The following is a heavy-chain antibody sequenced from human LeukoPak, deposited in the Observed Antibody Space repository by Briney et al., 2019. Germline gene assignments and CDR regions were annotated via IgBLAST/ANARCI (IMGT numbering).Heavy chain of an antibody. Sequence: GASVKVSCKVSGYTLTELSMHWVRQAPGQGLEWMGWINPNSGGTNYAQKFQGRVTMTRDTSISTAYMELSRLRSDDTAVYYCARAPDYYDSSGYYWGSYYYMDVWGKGTTVTVSS. V-gene: IGHV1-2*02. CDR2: INPNSGGT. CDR1: GYTLTELS. J-gene: IGHJ6*03. CDR3: ARAPDYYDSSGYYWGSYYYMDV. D-gene: IGHD3-22*01.